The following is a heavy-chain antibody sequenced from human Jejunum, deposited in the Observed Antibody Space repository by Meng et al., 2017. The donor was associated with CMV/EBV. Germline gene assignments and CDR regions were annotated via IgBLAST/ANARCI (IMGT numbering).Heavy chain of an antibody. CDR2: VYHGGHT. V-gene: IGHV4-4*02. J-gene: IGHJ4*02. CDR3: VRELDYYDVRGDYNNEH. CDR1: GDSITSSNW. Sequence: QVQLQESGPGLVKPSGTLSLTCTVSGDSITSSNWWYWVRQPPGKGLEWIGEVYHGGHTNYNPSLKSRVTISVDKSKNQFSLRLSSVTAADTAVYYCVRELDYYDVRGDYNNEHWGPGILVTVSS. D-gene: IGHD3-22*01.